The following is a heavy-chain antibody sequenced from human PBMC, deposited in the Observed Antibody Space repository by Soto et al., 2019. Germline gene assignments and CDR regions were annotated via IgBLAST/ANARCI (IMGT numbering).Heavy chain of an antibody. CDR2: IWYDGSNK. Sequence: QVQLVESGGGVVQPGRSLRLSCAASGFTFSSYGMHWVRQAPGKGLEWVAVIWYDGSNKYYADSVKGRFTISRDNSKNTLYLQRNSVRAEDTAVYYCAREGGRVACRGGDCYSQCFDLWGRGTLVTVSS. D-gene: IGHD2-21*02. CDR3: AREGGRVACRGGDCYSQCFDL. V-gene: IGHV3-33*01. J-gene: IGHJ2*01. CDR1: GFTFSSYG.